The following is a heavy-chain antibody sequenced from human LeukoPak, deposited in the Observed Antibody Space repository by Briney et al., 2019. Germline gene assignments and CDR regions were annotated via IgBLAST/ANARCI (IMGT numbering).Heavy chain of an antibody. CDR3: AKGYGSGNYYLTFDS. J-gene: IGHJ4*02. V-gene: IGHV3-23*01. D-gene: IGHD3-10*01. CDR2: ISGSGGNT. CDR1: GFTFSSYV. Sequence: GSLRLSCAASGFTFSSYVMSWVRQAPGKGLEWVSGISGSGGNTYYADSVKGRFTISRDNSKNTLYLQMNSLRAEDTAVYYCAKGYGSGNYYLTFDSWGQETLVTVSS.